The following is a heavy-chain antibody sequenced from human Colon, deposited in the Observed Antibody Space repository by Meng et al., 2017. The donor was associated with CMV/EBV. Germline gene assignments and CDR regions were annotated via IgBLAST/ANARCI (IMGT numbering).Heavy chain of an antibody. Sequence: SETLSLTCTVSGASISSGGYFWSWLRQHPGKGLEWIGYIYHSGITDYSPSLKSRLNISMDPSKNQFSLRLTSVTAADTAVYDCASDGDHSGDDSPEPRFDHWGQGILVTVSS. CDR2: IYHSGIT. CDR3: ASDGDHSGDDSPEPRFDH. J-gene: IGHJ4*02. D-gene: IGHD5-12*01. CDR1: GASISSGGYF. V-gene: IGHV4-31*03.